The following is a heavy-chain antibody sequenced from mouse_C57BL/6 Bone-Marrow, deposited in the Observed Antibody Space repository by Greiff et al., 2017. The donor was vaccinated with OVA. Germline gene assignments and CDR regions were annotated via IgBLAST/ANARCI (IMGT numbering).Heavy chain of an antibody. Sequence: QVQLQQSGAELARPGAPVKLSCKASGYTFTSYGISWVKQRTGQGLEWIGEIYPRSGNTYYNEKFKGKATLTADKSSSTAYMELRSLTSEDSAVYFCLLYYDYDPPFAYWGQGTLVTVSA. CDR3: LLYYDYDPPFAY. CDR2: IYPRSGNT. J-gene: IGHJ3*01. CDR1: GYTFTSYG. D-gene: IGHD2-4*01. V-gene: IGHV1-81*01.